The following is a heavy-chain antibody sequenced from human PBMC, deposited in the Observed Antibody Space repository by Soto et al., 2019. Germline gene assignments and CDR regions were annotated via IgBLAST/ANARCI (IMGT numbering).Heavy chain of an antibody. CDR3: TKSSGGSSSVGMDY. J-gene: IGHJ4*02. V-gene: IGHV3-30*04. D-gene: IGHD6-6*01. Sequence: GGSLRLSCAGSGFIFKNYALNWVRQAPGKGLEWVASITRDGYNKYYADSVKGRFTISRDSSRDTLSLQMTALTIEDSSVYYCTKSSGGSSSVGMDYWGQGTRVTVSS. CDR1: GFIFKNYA. CDR2: ITRDGYNK.